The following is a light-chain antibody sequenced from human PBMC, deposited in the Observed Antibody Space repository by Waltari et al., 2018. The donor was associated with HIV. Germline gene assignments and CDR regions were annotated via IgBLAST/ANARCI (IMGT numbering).Light chain of an antibody. V-gene: IGLV1-44*01. CDR1: RSNIGSNS. CDR3: AAWDDNLNAL. Sequence: QSVLTQPPSASGTPGQRVTISCSGRRSNIGSNSVSWYQQLPGTAPKLLIYSNSQRTSGDPDRFSGSKSGTSASLAISGLQSEDEAEYYCAAWDDNLNALFGGGTKLTVL. J-gene: IGLJ2*01. CDR2: SNS.